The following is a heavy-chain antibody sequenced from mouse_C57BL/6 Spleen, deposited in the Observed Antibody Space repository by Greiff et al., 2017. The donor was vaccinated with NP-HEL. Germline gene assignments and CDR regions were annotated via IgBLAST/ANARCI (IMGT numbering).Heavy chain of an antibody. CDR3: ARRSSYGYFDV. V-gene: IGHV1-59*01. CDR1: GYTFTSYW. D-gene: IGHD1-1*01. Sequence: VQLQQPGAELVRPGTSVKLSCKASGYTFTSYWMHWVKQRPGQGLEWIGVIDPSDSYTNYNQKFKGKATLTVDTSSSTAYMQLSSLTSEDSAVYYCARRSSYGYFDVWGTGTTVTVSS. CDR2: IDPSDSYT. J-gene: IGHJ1*03.